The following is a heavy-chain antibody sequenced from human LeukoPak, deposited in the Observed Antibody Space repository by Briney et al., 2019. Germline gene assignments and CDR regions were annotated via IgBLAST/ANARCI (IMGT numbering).Heavy chain of an antibody. CDR3: AKDFYYYDSSGHTL. CDR1: GFAFSSYA. V-gene: IGHV3-23*01. CDR2: ISGSGGST. D-gene: IGHD3-22*01. J-gene: IGHJ3*01. Sequence: GGVLRLSCAASGFAFSSYAMSWVRQAPGKGLEWVSAISGSGGSTYYADSVKGRFTISRDNSKNTLYLQMNSLRAEDTAVYYCAKDFYYYDSSGHTLWGQGTMVTVSS.